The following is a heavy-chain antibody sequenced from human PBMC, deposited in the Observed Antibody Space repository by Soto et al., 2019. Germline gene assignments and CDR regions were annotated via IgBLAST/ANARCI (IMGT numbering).Heavy chain of an antibody. CDR1: GDSVSSNNVA. D-gene: IGHD5-18*01. CDR2: TYYTSKWNY. Sequence: QVQLQQSGPGLVKPSQTLSLTCAISGDSVSSNNVAWNWLRQSPSRGLEWLGRTYYTSKWNYDYAVSVKSRISVAPDTSKNQFSLQVNFVTPEDTAVYYCARGRNSAFDYWGQGTLVTVSS. CDR3: ARGRNSAFDY. J-gene: IGHJ4*02. V-gene: IGHV6-1*01.